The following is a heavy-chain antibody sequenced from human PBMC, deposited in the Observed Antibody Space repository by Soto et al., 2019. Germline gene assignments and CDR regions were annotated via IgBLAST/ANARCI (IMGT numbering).Heavy chain of an antibody. Sequence: GSLRLSCVASGFAFSDSAMRWVRQAPGKGPEWVSTISENIAYTYYADTVKGRFSISRDNSKNTVYLQMKSLRAEDTAIYYCANYQRQPGGFEYWGQGTLVTVSS. J-gene: IGHJ4*02. CDR3: ANYQRQPGGFEY. CDR2: ISENIAYT. CDR1: GFAFSDSA. D-gene: IGHD1-1*01. V-gene: IGHV3-23*01.